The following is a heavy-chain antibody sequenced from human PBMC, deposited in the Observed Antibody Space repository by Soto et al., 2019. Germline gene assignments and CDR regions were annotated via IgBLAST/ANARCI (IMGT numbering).Heavy chain of an antibody. CDR3: AKGVRGVPNWVDP. CDR1: GGSISNSANH. Sequence: QVQLQESGPGLVRPSQTLSLSCTVSGGSISNSANHWSWIRQHPGEGLEWIGYIYYSGGTYYSPSIKGRVTMSIDASKNQFSLKLSSVTAADTAVYYCAKGVRGVPNWVDPWGQGTLVTVSS. V-gene: IGHV4-31*03. J-gene: IGHJ5*02. CDR2: IYYSGGT. D-gene: IGHD3-10*01.